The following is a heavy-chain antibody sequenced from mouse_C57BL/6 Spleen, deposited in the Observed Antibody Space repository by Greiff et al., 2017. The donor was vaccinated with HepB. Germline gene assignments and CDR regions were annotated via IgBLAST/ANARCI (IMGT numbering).Heavy chain of an antibody. D-gene: IGHD1-1*01. CDR3: ARSFVGSSYGYFDV. J-gene: IGHJ1*03. V-gene: IGHV1-20*01. CDR1: GYSFTGYF. Sequence: EVQLQQSGPELVKPGDSVKISCKASGYSFTGYFMNWVMQSHGKSLEWIGRINPYNGDTFSNQKFKGKATLTVDKSSSTAHMELRSLTSEDSAVYYCARSFVGSSYGYFDVWGTGTTVTVSS. CDR2: INPYNGDT.